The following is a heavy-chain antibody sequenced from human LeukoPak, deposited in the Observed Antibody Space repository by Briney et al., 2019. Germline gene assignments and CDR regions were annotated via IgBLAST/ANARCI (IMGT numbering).Heavy chain of an antibody. D-gene: IGHD6-13*01. CDR1: GFTFSSYW. Sequence: GGSLRLSCAASGFTFSSYWMHWVRQAPGKGLVWVSRINSDGSSTSHADSVKGRFTVSRDNSKNTLYLQMNSLRAEDTAVYYCAKGGGYSSSWYVDYWGQGTLVTVSS. J-gene: IGHJ4*02. V-gene: IGHV3-74*01. CDR2: INSDGSST. CDR3: AKGGGYSSSWYVDY.